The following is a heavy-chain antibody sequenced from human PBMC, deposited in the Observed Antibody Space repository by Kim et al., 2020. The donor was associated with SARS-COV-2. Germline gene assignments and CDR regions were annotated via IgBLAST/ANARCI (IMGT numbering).Heavy chain of an antibody. CDR3: AKRMDV. CDR2: ITASGDNT. CDR1: GLTYSTNA. V-gene: IGHV3-23*01. Sequence: GGSLRLSCVISGLTYSTNAMTWVRQAPGKGLEWVSVITASGDNTYYTDSVKGRFTISRDNSRNTVYLQMNSLRAEDTAVYYCAKRMDVWGKGTTVNVSP. J-gene: IGHJ6*04.